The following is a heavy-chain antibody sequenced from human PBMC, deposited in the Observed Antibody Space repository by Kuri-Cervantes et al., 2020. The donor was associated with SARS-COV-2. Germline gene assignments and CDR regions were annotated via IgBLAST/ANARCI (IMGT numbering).Heavy chain of an antibody. Sequence: SETLSLTCAVSGGSISSSNWWSWVRQPPGKGLEWIGEIYHSGSTNYNPSLKSRVTISVDKSKNQFSLKLSSVTAADTAVYYCARVIKGRIQLRYYYYMDVWGKGTTVTVSS. CDR1: GGSISSSNW. J-gene: IGHJ6*03. CDR3: ARVIKGRIQLRYYYYMDV. V-gene: IGHV4-4*02. D-gene: IGHD5-18*01. CDR2: IYHSGST.